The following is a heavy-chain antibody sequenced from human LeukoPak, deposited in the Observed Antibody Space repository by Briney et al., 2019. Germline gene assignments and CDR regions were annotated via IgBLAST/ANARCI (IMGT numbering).Heavy chain of an antibody. CDR2: ISPSGSSA. J-gene: IGHJ4*02. D-gene: IGHD6-6*01. Sequence: GGSLRLSCAASGFTFSDYYMSWIRQAPGKGLEWMSYISPSGSSANYADSMKGRFAISRDNAKNSLYLEVNSLTAEDTAVYYCAAAAPGHYYFDYWGQGTLVSVSS. CDR3: AAAAPGHYYFDY. V-gene: IGHV3-11*03. CDR1: GFTFSDYY.